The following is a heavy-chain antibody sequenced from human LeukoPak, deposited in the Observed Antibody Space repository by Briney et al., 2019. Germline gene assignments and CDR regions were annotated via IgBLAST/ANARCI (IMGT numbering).Heavy chain of an antibody. Sequence: ASVKVSCKASGYTFTSYDINWVRQATGQGLEWMGWMNPNSGNTGYAQKFQGGVTMTRNTSISTAYMELSSLRSEDTAVYYCARGAVYDLWSGYYDGWFDPWGQGTLVTVSS. CDR3: ARGAVYDLWSGYYDGWFDP. J-gene: IGHJ5*02. CDR2: MNPNSGNT. V-gene: IGHV1-8*01. D-gene: IGHD3-3*01. CDR1: GYTFTSYD.